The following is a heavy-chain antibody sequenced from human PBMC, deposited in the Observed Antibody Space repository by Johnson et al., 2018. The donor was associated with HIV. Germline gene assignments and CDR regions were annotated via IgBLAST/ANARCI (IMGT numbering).Heavy chain of an antibody. CDR3: ASPAAGNGGAFDI. CDR1: GFTVSSNY. V-gene: IGHV3-53*01. J-gene: IGHJ3*02. CDR2: IYGGGST. D-gene: IGHD1-1*01. Sequence: VQLVESGGGVVQPGRSLRLSCAAYGFTVSSNYMSWVRQAPGKGLEWVSVIYGGGSTYNADSVEGRFTIARDHSKNTLYLQMNSLRAEDTAVYYCASPAAGNGGAFDIWGQGTMVTVSS.